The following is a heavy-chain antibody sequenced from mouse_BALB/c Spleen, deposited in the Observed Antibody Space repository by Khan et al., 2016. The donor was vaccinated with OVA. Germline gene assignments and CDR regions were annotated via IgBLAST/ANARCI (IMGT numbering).Heavy chain of an antibody. J-gene: IGHJ4*01. Sequence: QVQLKQSGPGLVAPSQSLSITCTISGFSLTNYGVHWVRQPPGKGLEWLGVIWTDGSTTNNSALKSRLTITKDNSKSQVFLKMNSLQTDDTAIYFCARQPYYHYNVMDYWGQGTSVTVSS. CDR2: IWTDGST. CDR3: ARQPYYHYNVMDY. D-gene: IGHD2-4*01. V-gene: IGHV2-6-1*01. CDR1: GFSLTNYG.